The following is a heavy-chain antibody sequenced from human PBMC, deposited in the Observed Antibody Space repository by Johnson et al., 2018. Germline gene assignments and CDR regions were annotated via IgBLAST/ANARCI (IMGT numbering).Heavy chain of an antibody. CDR2: IYYSGST. Sequence: QVQLQESGPGLVKPSETLSLTCTVSGGSISSYYWSWIRQPPGKGLEWIGYIYYSGSTNYNPSLKSRVTISVDTSKSQFSLKLRPVTASDTAVYYCAREGRDSYYYMDVWGKGTTVTVSS. CDR1: GGSISSYY. V-gene: IGHV4-59*01. J-gene: IGHJ6*03. CDR3: AREGRDSYYYMDV.